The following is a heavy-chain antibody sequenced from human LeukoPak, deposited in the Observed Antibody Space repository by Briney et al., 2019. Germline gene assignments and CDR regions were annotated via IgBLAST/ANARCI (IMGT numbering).Heavy chain of an antibody. CDR3: AKEGGGLLWFGESYFDY. Sequence: GGSLRLSCAASGFTFSSYGMSWVRQAPGKGLEWVSASSGSGGSTYYADSVKGRFTISRDNSKNTLYLQMNSLRAEDTAVYYCAKEGGGLLWFGESYFDYWGQGTLVTVSS. CDR1: GFTFSSYG. J-gene: IGHJ4*02. V-gene: IGHV3-23*01. CDR2: SSGSGGST. D-gene: IGHD3-10*01.